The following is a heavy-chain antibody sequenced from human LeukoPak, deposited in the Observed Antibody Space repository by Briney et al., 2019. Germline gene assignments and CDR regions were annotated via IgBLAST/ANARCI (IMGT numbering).Heavy chain of an antibody. J-gene: IGHJ4*02. Sequence: GGSLRLSCAASGFTFSSYEMNWVRQAPGKGLEWVSYISSSGSTIYYADPVRGRFTISRDNDKNSLYLQMNSLRAEDTAVYYCARAIQLDYWGQGTLVTVSS. V-gene: IGHV3-48*03. CDR3: ARAIQLDY. CDR2: ISSSGSTI. D-gene: IGHD5-18*01. CDR1: GFTFSSYE.